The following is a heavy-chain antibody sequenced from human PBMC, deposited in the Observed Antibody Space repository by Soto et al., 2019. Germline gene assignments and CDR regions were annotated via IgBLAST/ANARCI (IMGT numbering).Heavy chain of an antibody. D-gene: IGHD5-12*01. J-gene: IGHJ4*02. V-gene: IGHV3-23*01. CDR2: ITGSDGRT. Sequence: EVQLLESGGGLVQPGGSLRLSCAAYGFTFATYTMSWVRQTPGKGLEWVSAITGSDGRTYYADSVNGRFTISRDNSKNTLYLQMNSLGAEDTTVYYCAKNSAATIRVGFDYWGQGTLVTVSS. CDR1: GFTFATYT. CDR3: AKNSAATIRVGFDY.